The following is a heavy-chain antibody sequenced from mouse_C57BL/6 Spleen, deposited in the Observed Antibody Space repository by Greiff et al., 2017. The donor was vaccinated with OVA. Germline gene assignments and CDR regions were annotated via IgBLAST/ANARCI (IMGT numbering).Heavy chain of an antibody. J-gene: IGHJ4*01. Sequence: EVKLMESGGGLVKPGGSLKLSCAASGFTFSSYAMSWVRQTPEKRLEWVATISDGGSYTYYPDNVKGRFTISRDNAKNNLYLQMSHLKSEDTAMYYCARDGGSYWGQGTSVTVSS. CDR3: ARDGGSY. CDR1: GFTFSSYA. CDR2: ISDGGSYT. V-gene: IGHV5-4*01.